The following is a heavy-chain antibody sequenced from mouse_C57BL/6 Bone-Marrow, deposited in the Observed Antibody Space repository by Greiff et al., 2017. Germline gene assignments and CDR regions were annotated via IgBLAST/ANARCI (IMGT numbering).Heavy chain of an antibody. CDR1: GFHIKNTY. D-gene: IGHD1-1*02. CDR2: IDPANGNT. CDR3: ARSGGYLFYAMDY. V-gene: IGHV14-3*01. J-gene: IGHJ4*01. Sequence: EVQGVESVAELVRPGASVKLFRTAPGFHIKNTYMHWVKQRPEQDLEWIGRIDPANGNTKYAPKFQGKATITADTSSSTAYLELSSLTSEDTAIYYCARSGGYLFYAMDYWGQGTSVTVSS.